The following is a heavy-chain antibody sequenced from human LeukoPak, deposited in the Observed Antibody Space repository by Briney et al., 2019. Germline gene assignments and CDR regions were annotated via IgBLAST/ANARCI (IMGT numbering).Heavy chain of an antibody. D-gene: IGHD4-23*01. J-gene: IGHJ6*03. CDR1: GFTVSSNY. V-gene: IGHV3-53*01. CDR2: IYSGGST. Sequence: PGGSLRLSCAASGFTVSSNYMSWVRQAPGRGLEWVSVIYSGGSTYYADSVKGRFTISRDNSKNTLYLQMNSLRAEDTAVYYCAKGEDHGGNSPRYYYYYMDVWGKGTTVTVSS. CDR3: AKGEDHGGNSPRYYYYYMDV.